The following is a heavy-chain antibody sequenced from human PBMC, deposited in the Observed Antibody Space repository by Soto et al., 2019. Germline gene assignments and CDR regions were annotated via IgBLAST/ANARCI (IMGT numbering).Heavy chain of an antibody. CDR1: GGSFSGYY. D-gene: IGHD3-3*02. CDR3: ARGRHFRSDYYNWFDP. Sequence: WETLSLTCAVYGGSFSGYYWSWIRQPPGKGLEWIGESNDSRSTNYNPSLKSRVTISVDTTKNQVFLRLSSVTAADTAVYYCARGRHFRSDYYNWFDPWGQGTLVTVSS. J-gene: IGHJ5*02. CDR2: SNDSRST. V-gene: IGHV4-34*01.